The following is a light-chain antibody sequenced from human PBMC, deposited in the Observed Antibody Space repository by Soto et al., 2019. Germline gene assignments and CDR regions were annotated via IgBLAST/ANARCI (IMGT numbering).Light chain of an antibody. CDR2: HAS. CDR1: QNINTY. Sequence: DIRLTQSPSSLSASVGDRVTITCRSSQNINTYLNWYQQRPGEPPKLLIYHASSLKSGVPSRFSGSASGTAFTLTISSLQPEDFGTYYCQQSSRMPPFGGGTKLDIK. CDR3: QQSSRMPP. J-gene: IGKJ4*01. V-gene: IGKV1-39*01.